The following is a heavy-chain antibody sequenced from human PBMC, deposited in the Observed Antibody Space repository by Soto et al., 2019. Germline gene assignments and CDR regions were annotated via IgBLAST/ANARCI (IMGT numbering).Heavy chain of an antibody. J-gene: IGHJ4*02. CDR3: VKDVGYGFILFDY. D-gene: IGHD3-10*01. V-gene: IGHV3-23*04. Sequence: VQLVESGGGVVQPGRSLRLSCAASGFTFSSYGMTWVRQAPGKGLEWVSTVNGGGDSTHYADSVKGRFSIFRDNSKNTVYLQMNSLRAEDTAIYYCVKDVGYGFILFDYWGQGTLVTVSS. CDR1: GFTFSSYG. CDR2: VNGGGDST.